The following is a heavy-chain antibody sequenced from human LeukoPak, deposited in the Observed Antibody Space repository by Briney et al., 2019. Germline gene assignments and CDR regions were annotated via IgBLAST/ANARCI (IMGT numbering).Heavy chain of an antibody. CDR2: ISNSGGST. Sequence: GGSLRLSCAASALTFSTYAMSWVRQAPGKGLEWVSGISNSGGSTPYADSVRGRFTISRDNSKNTLYLQMTSLRAEDTAVYYCARGPSGYHNTGGQGTLVTVSS. J-gene: IGHJ4*02. V-gene: IGHV3-23*01. CDR3: ARGPSGYHNT. D-gene: IGHD5-12*01. CDR1: ALTFSTYA.